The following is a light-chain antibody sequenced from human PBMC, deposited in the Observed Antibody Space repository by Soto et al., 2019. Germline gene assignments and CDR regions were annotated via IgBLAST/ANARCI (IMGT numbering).Light chain of an antibody. V-gene: IGKV3-20*01. Sequence: EIVLTQSPGTLSVSQGERATLSCRASETISSNHLAWYQQKPGQAPSLLIYGTSSRATGIPDRFSGSGSGTDFTLTISRLEPEDSAIYYCQQYASWTFGQGTKVEIK. CDR1: ETISSNH. J-gene: IGKJ1*01. CDR2: GTS. CDR3: QQYASWT.